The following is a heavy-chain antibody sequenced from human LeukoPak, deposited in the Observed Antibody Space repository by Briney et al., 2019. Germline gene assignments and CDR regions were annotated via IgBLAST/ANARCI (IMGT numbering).Heavy chain of an antibody. CDR3: ARGGRGTIIMIVVAALDY. CDR1: GFTFTSYS. J-gene: IGHJ4*02. Sequence: GGSLRLSCAASGFTFTSYSMNWVRQAPGKGLEWVSSISSSGNYIYYADSVKGRFTISRDNARNSLYLQMNSLRAEDTAAYYCARGGRGTIIMIVVAALDYWGQGTLVTVSS. V-gene: IGHV3-21*01. CDR2: ISSSGNYI. D-gene: IGHD3-22*01.